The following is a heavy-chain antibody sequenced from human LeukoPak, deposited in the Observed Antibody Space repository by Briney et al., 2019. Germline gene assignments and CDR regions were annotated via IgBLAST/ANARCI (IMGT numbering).Heavy chain of an antibody. CDR3: ARDLSVIAAANAFDI. J-gene: IGHJ3*02. Sequence: GGSLRLSCAASGFTFSNYAMSWVRQAPGKGPEWVSGISGSGDTTYYADSVKGRFTISRDNSKNTLYLQMNSLRAEDTAVYYCARDLSVIAAANAFDIWGQGTMVTVSS. CDR2: ISGSGDTT. V-gene: IGHV3-23*01. D-gene: IGHD6-13*01. CDR1: GFTFSNYA.